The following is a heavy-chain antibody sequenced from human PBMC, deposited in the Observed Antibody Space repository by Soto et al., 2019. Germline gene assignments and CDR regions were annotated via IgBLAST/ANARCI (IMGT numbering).Heavy chain of an antibody. V-gene: IGHV3-23*01. J-gene: IGHJ4*02. CDR3: AKDLSSLGWLALGAPFDS. CDR2: VSANGRNT. D-gene: IGHD3-22*01. CDR1: GFTFSSYA. Sequence: EVNLLESGGDVVQPGGSLRLSCAASGFTFSSYAMNWVRQAPGKGLEWVSSVSANGRNTYYADSVKGRFTVSRDKSNNALFLQLDSLRVEDTAIYYCAKDLSSLGWLALGAPFDSWGPGTLVTVSS.